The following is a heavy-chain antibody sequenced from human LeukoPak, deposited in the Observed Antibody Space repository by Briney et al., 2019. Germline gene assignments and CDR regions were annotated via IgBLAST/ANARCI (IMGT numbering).Heavy chain of an antibody. Sequence: GRSLRLSCAASGFIFDDYAMHWVRQAPGKGLEWVSGISWNSGSIGYADSVKGRFTISRDNAKNSLYLQMNSLRAEDTALYYCAKEITYYYGSGSSTFDYWGQGTLVTVSS. J-gene: IGHJ4*02. CDR1: GFIFDDYA. CDR3: AKEITYYYGSGSSTFDY. V-gene: IGHV3-9*01. D-gene: IGHD3-10*01. CDR2: ISWNSGSI.